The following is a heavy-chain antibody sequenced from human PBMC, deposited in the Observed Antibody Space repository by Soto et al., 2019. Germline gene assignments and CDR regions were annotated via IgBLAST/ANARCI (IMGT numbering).Heavy chain of an antibody. V-gene: IGHV3-23*01. J-gene: IGHJ4*02. Sequence: PGGSLRLSCAASGFTFSSYAMSWVRQAPGKGLEWVSAISGSGGSTYYADSVKGRFTISRDNSKNTLYLQMNSLRAEDTAVYYCAKDENSSGYLAPFDYWGQGTLVTVSS. CDR2: ISGSGGST. D-gene: IGHD3-22*01. CDR3: AKDENSSGYLAPFDY. CDR1: GFTFSSYA.